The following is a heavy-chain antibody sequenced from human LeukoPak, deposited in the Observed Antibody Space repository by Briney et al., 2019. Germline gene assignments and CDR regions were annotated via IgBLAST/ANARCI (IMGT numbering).Heavy chain of an antibody. CDR1: EFILSRYA. D-gene: IGHD4-23*01. J-gene: IGHJ4*02. V-gene: IGHV3-23*01. CDR2: LGVRGDYS. CDR3: ARGGGGNSDFVTSYTGASLSFDY. Sequence: GGSLRLSCVAYEFILSRYAVSWVRQAPGKGLQWVSSLGVRGDYSWYAGSVKGRFTISRDVSKDTLYLQMNSLGAEDTAVYYCARGGGGNSDFVTSYTGASLSFDYWGQGALVTVSS.